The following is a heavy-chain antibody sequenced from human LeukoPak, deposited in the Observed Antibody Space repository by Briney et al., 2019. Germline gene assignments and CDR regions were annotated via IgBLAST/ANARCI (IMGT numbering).Heavy chain of an antibody. J-gene: IGHJ4*02. CDR1: GFTFSSYA. CDR2: ISGSGGNT. CDR3: AKQPNSGGSCYFFDY. Sequence: GGSLRLSCAASGFTFSSYAMSWVRQAPGKWLEWVSSISGSGGNTYYADSVKGRFTISRDNSKSTLYLQMNSLRAEDTAVYYCAKQPNSGGSCYFFDYWGQGTLVTVSS. V-gene: IGHV3-23*01. D-gene: IGHD2-15*01.